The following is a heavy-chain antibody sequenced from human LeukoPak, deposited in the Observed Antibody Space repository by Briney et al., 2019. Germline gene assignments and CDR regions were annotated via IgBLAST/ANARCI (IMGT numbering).Heavy chain of an antibody. D-gene: IGHD4-17*01. V-gene: IGHV4-34*09. CDR3: ARATTVTTSADY. Sequence: SETLSLTCAVYGGSLSNYYWNWIRQPPGKGLEWIGEINHSGITYYNPSLKSRVTISVDTSKNQFSLKLSSVTAADTAVYYCARATTVTTSADYWGQGTLVTVSS. J-gene: IGHJ4*02. CDR1: GGSLSNYY. CDR2: INHSGIT.